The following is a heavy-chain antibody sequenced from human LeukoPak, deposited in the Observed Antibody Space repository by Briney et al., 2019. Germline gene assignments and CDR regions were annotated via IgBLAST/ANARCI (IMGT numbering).Heavy chain of an antibody. J-gene: IGHJ5*02. CDR2: IYYSGST. CDR3: ARLFEAAVGPGIWWFDP. V-gene: IGHV4-59*01. CDR1: GGSISSYY. D-gene: IGHD6-13*01. Sequence: SETLSLTCTASGGSISSYYWSWIRQPPGKGLEWIGYIYYSGSTNYNPSLKSRLTISVDKSKNQFSLRLSSVTAADTAVYYCARLFEAAVGPGIWWFDPWGQGTLVTVSS.